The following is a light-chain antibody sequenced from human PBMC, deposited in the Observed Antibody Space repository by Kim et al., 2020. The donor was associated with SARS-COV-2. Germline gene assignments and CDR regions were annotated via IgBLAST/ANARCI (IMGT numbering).Light chain of an antibody. J-gene: IGKJ1*01. CDR1: QSISRW. Sequence: SVGDRVTSTGRARQSISRWLSWYQQKPGKAPKLLIYEASNLESGVPSRISGRGSGTEFALTISNRQSDDFATYYCQQYDSFSPWTFGQGTKVDIK. CDR3: QQYDSFSPWT. CDR2: EAS. V-gene: IGKV1-5*01.